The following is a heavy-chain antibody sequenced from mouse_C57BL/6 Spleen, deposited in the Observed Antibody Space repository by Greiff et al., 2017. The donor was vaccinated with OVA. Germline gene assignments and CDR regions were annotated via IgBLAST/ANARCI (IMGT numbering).Heavy chain of an antibody. CDR1: GFNIKDYY. V-gene: IGHV14-2*01. D-gene: IGHD3-2*02. CDR2: IDPEDGET. CDR3: ARRDSSGSWFAY. J-gene: IGHJ3*01. Sequence: EVKLVESGAELVKPGASVKLSCTASGFNIKDYYMYWVKQRTEQGLEWIGRIDPEDGETKYAPKFQGKATITADTSSNTAYLQLSSLTSEDTAVYYCARRDSSGSWFAYWGQGTLVTVSA.